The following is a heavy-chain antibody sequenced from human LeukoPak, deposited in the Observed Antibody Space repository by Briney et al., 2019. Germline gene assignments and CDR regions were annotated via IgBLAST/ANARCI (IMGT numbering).Heavy chain of an antibody. CDR3: AKESSYCSSTSCYAYFDY. Sequence: PGGSLRLSCAASGFTFSSYAMSWVRQAPGKGLEWVSAISGSGGSTYYADSVKGRFTISRDNSKNTLYLQMNSLRAEDTAVYYCAKESSYCSSTSCYAYFDYWGQGTLVTVPS. D-gene: IGHD2-2*01. CDR1: GFTFSSYA. J-gene: IGHJ4*02. CDR2: ISGSGGST. V-gene: IGHV3-23*01.